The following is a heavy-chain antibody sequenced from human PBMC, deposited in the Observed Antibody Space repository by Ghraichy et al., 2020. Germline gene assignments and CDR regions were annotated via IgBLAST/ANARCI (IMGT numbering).Heavy chain of an antibody. D-gene: IGHD2-2*01. CDR3: ARDPYQGSLDY. CDR2: ITQDGSYK. J-gene: IGHJ4*02. Sequence: GGSLRLSCVASGFTFSTSWMSWVRQAPGKGLEWVANITQDGSYKYYVASVRGRFTISRDNAKNSLYLQMNSLRAEDTAVYYCARDPYQGSLDYWGQRTLVTVSS. CDR1: GFTFSTSW. V-gene: IGHV3-7*03.